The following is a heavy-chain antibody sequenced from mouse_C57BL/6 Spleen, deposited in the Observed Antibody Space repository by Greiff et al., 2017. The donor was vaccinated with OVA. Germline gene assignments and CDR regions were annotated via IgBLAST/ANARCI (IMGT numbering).Heavy chain of an antibody. CDR3: ASLYYGSSPLYAMDY. J-gene: IGHJ4*01. Sequence: EVMLVESGGGLVKPGGSLKLSCAASGFTFSSYAMSWVRQTPEKRLEWVATISDGGSYTYYPDNVKGRFTISRDNAKNNLYLQMSHLKSEDTAMYYCASLYYGSSPLYAMDYWGQGTSVTVSS. D-gene: IGHD1-1*01. CDR2: ISDGGSYT. CDR1: GFTFSSYA. V-gene: IGHV5-4*03.